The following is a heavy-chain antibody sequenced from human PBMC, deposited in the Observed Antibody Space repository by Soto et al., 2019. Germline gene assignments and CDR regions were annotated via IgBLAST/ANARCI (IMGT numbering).Heavy chain of an antibody. Sequence: QVQLVQSGVEVKKPGASVKVSCKASGYTFTTYGISWVRQAPGQGLEWMGWISPYDGDTNYADTLQGRVTLTTDTSTTTAYMELRSLWSDDTAMYYCARDHGGSYQADSFDPWGQGTLVIVSS. CDR3: ARDHGGSYQADSFDP. CDR2: ISPYDGDT. V-gene: IGHV1-18*01. J-gene: IGHJ5*02. D-gene: IGHD1-26*01. CDR1: GYTFTTYG.